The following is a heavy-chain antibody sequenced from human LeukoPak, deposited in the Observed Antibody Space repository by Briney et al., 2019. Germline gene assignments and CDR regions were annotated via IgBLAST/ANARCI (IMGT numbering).Heavy chain of an antibody. V-gene: IGHV3-48*01. J-gene: IGHJ3*02. CDR2: IDARSGIT. D-gene: IGHD3-3*01. CDR3: ARTYDFGRGPPGDAFDN. Sequence: PGGSLRLSCAASEFTFSSYAMHWVRQAPGKGPEWVSYIDARSGITYYADSVQGRFTISRDDARESVFLQMDGLRVDDTAVYYCARTYDFGRGPPGDAFDNWGPGTWVIVSA. CDR1: EFTFSSYA.